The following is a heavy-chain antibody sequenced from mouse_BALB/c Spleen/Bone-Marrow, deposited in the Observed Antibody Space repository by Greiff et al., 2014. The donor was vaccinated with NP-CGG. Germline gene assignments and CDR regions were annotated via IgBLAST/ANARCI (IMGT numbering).Heavy chain of an antibody. V-gene: IGHV1-4*01. Sequence: QVQLKGSGAELARPGASVKMSCQASGYTFTRYTMHWEKKRPGQGQEWIGYIIPNSGYSNYNQKFKDKATLTADKSSSTAYMQLSSLTSEDSAVYYCTIRYYAMDYWGQGTSVTVSS. D-gene: IGHD1-1*01. CDR2: IIPNSGYS. CDR1: GYTFTRYT. CDR3: TIRYYAMDY. J-gene: IGHJ4*01.